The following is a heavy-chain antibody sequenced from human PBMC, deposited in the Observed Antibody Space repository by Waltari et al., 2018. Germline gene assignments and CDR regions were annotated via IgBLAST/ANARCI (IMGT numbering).Heavy chain of an antibody. V-gene: IGHV4-4*02. Sequence: QMQLQESGPGLVKPSGTLSLTCTVSGDSMSSSDWWSWVRQTPEKGLEWIGQIQRSGRTNYNPSFESRVTISIDTSKNQFSLKVTSTTAADTAVYYCARDRGRGIYLDSWGRGTLVTVSP. D-gene: IGHD2-15*01. CDR1: GDSMSSSDW. CDR2: IQRSGRT. J-gene: IGHJ4*02. CDR3: ARDRGRGIYLDS.